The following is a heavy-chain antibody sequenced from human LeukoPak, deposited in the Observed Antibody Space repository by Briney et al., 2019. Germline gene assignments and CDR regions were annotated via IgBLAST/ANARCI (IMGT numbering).Heavy chain of an antibody. D-gene: IGHD2-15*01. V-gene: IGHV1-2*02. CDR1: GYTFTGYY. CDR2: INPNSGGT. J-gene: IGHJ6*03. Sequence: ASVKVSCKASGYTFTGYYMHWVRQAPGQGLEWMGWINPNSGGTNYAQKFQGRVTMTRDTSISTAYMELSRLRSDDTAVYYCAMEQPSERLGAHCSGGSCYSIADYYYYYMDVWGKGTTVTVSS. CDR3: AMEQPSERLGAHCSGGSCYSIADYYYYYMDV.